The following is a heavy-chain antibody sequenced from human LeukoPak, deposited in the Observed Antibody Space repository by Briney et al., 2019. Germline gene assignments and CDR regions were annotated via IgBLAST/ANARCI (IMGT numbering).Heavy chain of an antibody. J-gene: IGHJ4*02. CDR1: GFTFSTYA. V-gene: IGHV3-21*04. CDR2: ITSSGTYT. CDR3: ARGFSCSRLLCYFDY. D-gene: IGHD2-2*01. Sequence: GGSLRLSCAASGFTFSTYAMSWVRQAPGEAMEWVSSITSSGTYTFYADSVKGRFTISRDNAKNSLYLQMNSLRAEDTALYYCARGFSCSRLLCYFDYWGQGTLVTASS.